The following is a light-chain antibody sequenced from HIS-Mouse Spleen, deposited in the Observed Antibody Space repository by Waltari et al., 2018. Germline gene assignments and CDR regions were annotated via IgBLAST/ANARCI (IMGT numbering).Light chain of an antibody. CDR3: MQGTHWPSNLGT. Sequence: DVVMTQSPLSLPVTLGQPASISCRSSQSLVYRDGNTYLNWFQQRPGQSPRRLIYKVSNRDSGVPDRFSGSGSGTDFTLKISRVEAEDVGVYYCMQGTHWPSNLGTFGQGTKLEIK. CDR1: QSLVYRDGNTY. J-gene: IGKJ2*01. V-gene: IGKV2-30*01. CDR2: KVS.